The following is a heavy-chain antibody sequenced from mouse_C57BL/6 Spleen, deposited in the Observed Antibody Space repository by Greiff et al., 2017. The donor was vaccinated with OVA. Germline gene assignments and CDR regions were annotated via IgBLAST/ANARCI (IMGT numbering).Heavy chain of an antibody. Sequence: EVQLQQSGPELVKPGASVKISCKASGYTFTDYYMNWVKQSHGKSLEWIGDINPNNGGTSYNQKFKGKATLTVDKSSSTAYMELRSLTSEDSAVYYCARNGSRCDWFAYWGQGTLVTVSA. CDR3: ARNGSRCDWFAY. CDR1: GYTFTDYY. D-gene: IGHD1-1*01. V-gene: IGHV1-26*01. CDR2: INPNNGGT. J-gene: IGHJ3*01.